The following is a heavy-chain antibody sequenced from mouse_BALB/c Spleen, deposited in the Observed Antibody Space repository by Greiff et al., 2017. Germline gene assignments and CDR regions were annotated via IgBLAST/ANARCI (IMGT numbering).Heavy chain of an antibody. CDR1: GYSFTGYN. D-gene: IGHD2-3*01. Sequence: SGPELGKPGASVKISCKASGYSFTGYNMYWVKQSHRKSLEWIGYIDPYNGGTSYNQKSKGKATLTVDKSSSTAYMHLNSLTSEDSAIYYCARSRDGYPYFDYWGQGTTLTVSS. CDR3: ARSRDGYPYFDY. J-gene: IGHJ2*01. V-gene: IGHV1S135*01. CDR2: IDPYNGGT.